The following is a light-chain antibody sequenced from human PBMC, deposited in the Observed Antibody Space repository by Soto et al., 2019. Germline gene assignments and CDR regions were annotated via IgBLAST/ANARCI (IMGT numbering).Light chain of an antibody. CDR1: QSISSW. V-gene: IGKV1-5*03. J-gene: IGKJ4*01. CDR2: KAS. CDR3: QQYNSYSPTT. Sequence: DIQMTQSPSTLSASVGDRVTITCRASQSISSWLAWYQQKAGKAPKLLIYKASSLESGVPSRFSGSGSGTEFTLTISSLQPEDFATYYCQQYNSYSPTTFGGGTKVEIK.